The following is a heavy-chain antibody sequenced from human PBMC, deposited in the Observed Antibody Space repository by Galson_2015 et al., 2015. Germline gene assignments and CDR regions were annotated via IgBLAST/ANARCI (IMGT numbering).Heavy chain of an antibody. CDR3: ARRRDGYDRDAFDV. Sequence: SLRLSCAASGFTFRNYAMSWVRQAPGKGLEWVSTISGTDGSTYYADSVKGRFTISRDNSKNTLYLQMNSLRDEDTAVYYCARRRDGYDRDAFDVWGQGTMVTVSS. J-gene: IGHJ3*01. D-gene: IGHD5-24*01. CDR2: ISGTDGST. V-gene: IGHV3-23*01. CDR1: GFTFRNYA.